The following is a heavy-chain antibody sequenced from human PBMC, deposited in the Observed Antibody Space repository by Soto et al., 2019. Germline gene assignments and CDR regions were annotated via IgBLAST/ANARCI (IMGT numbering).Heavy chain of an antibody. CDR1: GGSISSYY. CDR2: IYYSGGT. Sequence: SETLSLTCTVSGGSISSYYWSWIRQPPGKGLEWIGCIYYSGGTNYNPSLKSRVTLSVDTSKNQFALELSPVTAAHTAVYYCARTGQMSPAEKEKLFDYWGQGTLVTVSS. D-gene: IGHD1-1*01. V-gene: IGHV4-59*01. CDR3: ARTGQMSPAEKEKLFDY. J-gene: IGHJ4*02.